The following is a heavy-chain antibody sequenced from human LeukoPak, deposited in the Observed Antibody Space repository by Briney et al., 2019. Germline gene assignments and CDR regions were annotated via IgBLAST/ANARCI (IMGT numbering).Heavy chain of an antibody. CDR3: ARDRIGVAAIGWFDP. Sequence: ASETLSLTCTVSGGSISSYYWSWIRQPPGKGLEWIGYIYYSGSTNYNPSLKSRVTISVDTSKNQFSLKLSSVTAADTAVYYCARDRIGVAAIGWFDPWGQGTLVTVSS. V-gene: IGHV4-59*01. D-gene: IGHD2-15*01. J-gene: IGHJ5*02. CDR1: GGSISSYY. CDR2: IYYSGST.